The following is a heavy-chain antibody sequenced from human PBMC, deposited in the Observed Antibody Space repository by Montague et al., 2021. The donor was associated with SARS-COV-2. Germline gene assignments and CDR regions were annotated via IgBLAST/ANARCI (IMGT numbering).Heavy chain of an antibody. CDR1: GFTFSSYW. CDR3: VRDLAGRYGY. Sequence: SLRLSCAASGFTFSSYWMNWVRQAPGRGPVWASRIDTDGTTTNYADSVRGRFSISRDNAKNTLYLQMHSLRDDDTAVYYCVRDLAGRYGYWGQGALVTVSS. D-gene: IGHD1-26*01. CDR2: IDTDGTTT. J-gene: IGHJ4*02. V-gene: IGHV3-74*01.